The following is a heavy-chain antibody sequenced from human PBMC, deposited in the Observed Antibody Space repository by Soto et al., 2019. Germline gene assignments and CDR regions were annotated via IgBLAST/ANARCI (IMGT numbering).Heavy chain of an antibody. CDR3: ARGAGGYNYPGGFQL. J-gene: IGHJ1*01. CDR2: IYYSGST. CDR1: GGSISSGGYY. V-gene: IGHV4-31*03. D-gene: IGHD5-12*01. Sequence: QVQLQESGPGLVKPSQTLSLTCTVSGGSISSGGYYWSWIRQHPGKGLEWIGYIYYSGSTYYNPSLKSRVTISVDTSKNQFSLKRSSVTAADTAVYYCARGAGGYNYPGGFQLWGQGTLVTVSS.